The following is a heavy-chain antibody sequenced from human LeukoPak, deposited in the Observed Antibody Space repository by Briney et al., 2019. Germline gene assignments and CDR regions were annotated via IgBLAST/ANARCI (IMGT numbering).Heavy chain of an antibody. CDR1: GFTFSSYA. Sequence: GGSLRLSCAASGFTFSSYAMSWVRQAPGKGLEWVSTISGSGGTTYYVDSVKGRFTISRDNSENTLYLQMNSLRAEDTAIYYCAKESPHFDYWGQGTLVTVSS. J-gene: IGHJ4*02. V-gene: IGHV3-23*01. CDR3: AKESPHFDY. CDR2: ISGSGGTT.